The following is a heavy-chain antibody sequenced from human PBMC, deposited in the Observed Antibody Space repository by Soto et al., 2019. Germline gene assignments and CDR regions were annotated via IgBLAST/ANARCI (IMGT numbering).Heavy chain of an antibody. CDR2: IKPSGGQT. D-gene: IGHD1-26*01. Sequence: QVQLVQSGAEVRKPGASVKVSCKTSGYTFSSYNVHWVRQAPGQGLEWLGIIKPSGGQTRAAQKFQGRINMTRDTSTSTVYLELTRLRSEDTAVYYCATGATVADWGQGTLVIVSS. CDR3: ATGATVAD. V-gene: IGHV1-46*01. J-gene: IGHJ4*02. CDR1: GYTFSSYN.